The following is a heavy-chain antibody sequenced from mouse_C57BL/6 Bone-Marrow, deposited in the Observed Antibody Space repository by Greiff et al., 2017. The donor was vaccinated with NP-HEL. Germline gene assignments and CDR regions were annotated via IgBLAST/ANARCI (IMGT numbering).Heavy chain of an antibody. CDR3: ARHGGLLWGGYYAMDY. CDR2: FYPGSGSI. D-gene: IGHD2-1*01. CDR1: GYTFTEYT. Sequence: QVQLKESGAELVKPGASVKLSCKASGYTFTEYTIHWVKQRSGQGLEWIGWFYPGSGSIKYNEKFKDKATLTADKSSSTVYMELSRLTSEDSAVYFCARHGGLLWGGYYAMDYWGQGTSVTVSS. V-gene: IGHV1-62-2*01. J-gene: IGHJ4*01.